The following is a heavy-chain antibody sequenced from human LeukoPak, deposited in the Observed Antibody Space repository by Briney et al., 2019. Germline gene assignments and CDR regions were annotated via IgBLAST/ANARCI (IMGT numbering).Heavy chain of an antibody. V-gene: IGHV4-39*01. D-gene: IGHD5-12*01. Sequence: SETLSLTCTVSGGSISSSSYYWGWIRQPPGKGLEWIGSIYYSGSTYYNPSLKSRVTISVDTSKNQFSLKLSSVTAADTAVYYCARVGRTEWLTRFYHYMDVWGKGTTVTISS. J-gene: IGHJ6*03. CDR3: ARVGRTEWLTRFYHYMDV. CDR2: IYYSGST. CDR1: GGSISSSSYY.